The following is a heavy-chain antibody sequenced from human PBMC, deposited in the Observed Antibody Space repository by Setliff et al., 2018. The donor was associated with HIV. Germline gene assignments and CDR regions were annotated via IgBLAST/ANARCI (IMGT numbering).Heavy chain of an antibody. Sequence: KASETLSLTCTVSGGSISRSSYFWTWIRQRPGQGLEWIGYIYYNGRVSYSEKTYYSPSLKSRITISVDTSKNQFSLRMKSVTAADTAMYYCAREGKTAMVTKYDYWGQGTMVTVSS. CDR1: GGSISRSSYF. CDR2: IYYNGRVSYSEKT. V-gene: IGHV4-31*03. D-gene: IGHD5-18*01. J-gene: IGHJ4*02. CDR3: AREGKTAMVTKYDY.